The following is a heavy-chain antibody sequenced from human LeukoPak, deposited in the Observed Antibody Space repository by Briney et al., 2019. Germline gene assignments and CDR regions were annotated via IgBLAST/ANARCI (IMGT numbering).Heavy chain of an antibody. D-gene: IGHD5-24*01. J-gene: IGHJ4*02. CDR1: GFTVSSNY. CDR3: ARDEDGRGIGFDY. Sequence: GGSLRLSCAASGFTVSSNYMSWVRQAPGKGLVWVSRLNSDGSSTVYADSVKGRFTISRDNAENKLYLQMNSLRVEDTAVYYCARDEDGRGIGFDYWGQGTLVTVSS. V-gene: IGHV3-74*01. CDR2: LNSDGSST.